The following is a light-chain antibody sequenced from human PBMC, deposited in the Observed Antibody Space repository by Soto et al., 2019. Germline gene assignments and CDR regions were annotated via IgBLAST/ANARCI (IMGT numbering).Light chain of an antibody. V-gene: IGKV1-9*01. CDR3: QQLKSYPLS. Sequence: DIQLTQSPSFPSASVGDRVTITCRTSQDISSYLAWYQQKPGKAPQLLISAASTLQSGVPSRFSGSGSGTEFTLTISSLQPEDFATYYCQQLKSYPLSFGGGTKVEI. J-gene: IGKJ4*01. CDR1: QDISSY. CDR2: AAS.